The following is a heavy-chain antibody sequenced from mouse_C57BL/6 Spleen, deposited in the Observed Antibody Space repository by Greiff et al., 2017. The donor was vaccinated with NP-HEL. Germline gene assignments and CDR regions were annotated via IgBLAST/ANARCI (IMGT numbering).Heavy chain of an antibody. J-gene: IGHJ4*01. CDR3: ASYDLYAMDY. D-gene: IGHD2-3*01. V-gene: IGHV1-4*01. CDR2: INPSSGYT. Sequence: VQLQQSGAELARPGASVKMSCKASGYTFTSYTMHWVKQRPGQGLEWIGYINPSSGYTKYNQKFKDKATLTADKSSSTAYMQLSSLTSEDSAVYYCASYDLYAMDYWGQGTSVTVSS. CDR1: GYTFTSYT.